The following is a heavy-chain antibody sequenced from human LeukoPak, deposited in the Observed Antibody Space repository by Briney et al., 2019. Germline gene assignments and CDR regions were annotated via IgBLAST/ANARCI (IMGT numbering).Heavy chain of an antibody. CDR3: ARPHCTGGTCYDY. CDR1: GFTFSSYW. Sequence: PGRSLRLSCAASGFTFSSYWMSWVRQAPGKGLEWVATIKEDGSEKYYVDSVKGRFTISRDSAKNSLYLQMNSLRAEDTAVFYCARPHCTGGTCYDYWGQGTLVTVSS. CDR2: IKEDGSEK. V-gene: IGHV3-7*05. D-gene: IGHD2-15*01. J-gene: IGHJ4*02.